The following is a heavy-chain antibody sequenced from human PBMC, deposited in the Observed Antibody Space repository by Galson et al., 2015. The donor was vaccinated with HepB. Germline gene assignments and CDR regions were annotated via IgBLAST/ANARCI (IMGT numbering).Heavy chain of an antibody. CDR1: GFTFSSYA. D-gene: IGHD3-22*01. J-gene: IGHJ3*02. CDR2: ISGSGGST. CDR3: AKGYDSSGYSGSFDM. V-gene: IGHV3-23*01. Sequence: SLRLSCAASGFTFSSYAMSWVRQAPGKGLEWVSAISGSGGSTYYADSVKGRFTISRDNSKNTLCLQMNSLRAEDTAVYYCAKGYDSSGYSGSFDMWGQGTMVTVSS.